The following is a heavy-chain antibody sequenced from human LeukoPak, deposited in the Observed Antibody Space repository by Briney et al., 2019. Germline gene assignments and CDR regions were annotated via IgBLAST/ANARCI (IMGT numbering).Heavy chain of an antibody. Sequence: ASVKVSCKASGYTFTGYYMHWVRQAPGQGLEWMGWINPNSGGTNYAQKFQGRVTMTRDTSISTAYMELSRLRSDDTAVYYCARDSNGGRFLEWLRSDYYYYMDVWGKGTTVTVSS. CDR1: GYTFTGYY. D-gene: IGHD3-3*01. V-gene: IGHV1-2*02. CDR3: ARDSNGGRFLEWLRSDYYYYMDV. J-gene: IGHJ6*03. CDR2: INPNSGGT.